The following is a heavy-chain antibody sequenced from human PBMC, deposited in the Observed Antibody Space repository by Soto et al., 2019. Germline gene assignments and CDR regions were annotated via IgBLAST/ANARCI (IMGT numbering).Heavy chain of an antibody. J-gene: IGHJ4*02. CDR3: ARDKITGLFDY. CDR2: IYYTGST. V-gene: IGHV4-59*01. D-gene: IGHD2-8*02. CDR1: WGSLHNYY. Sequence: PSENPSLPRTVSWGSLHNYYWGWVRQPPGKGLEWIGYIYYTGSTNYNPSLKSRVTISIDMSKNQFSLKLNSVTAADTAVYYCARDKITGLFDYWGQGTLVTVSS.